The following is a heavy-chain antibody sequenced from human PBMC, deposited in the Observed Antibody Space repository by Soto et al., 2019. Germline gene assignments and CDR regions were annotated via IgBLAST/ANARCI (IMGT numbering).Heavy chain of an antibody. CDR2: IYYSGST. J-gene: IGHJ5*02. D-gene: IGHD2-2*01. Sequence: QVQLQESGPGLVKPSETLSLTCTVSGGSVSSGSYYWSWIRQPPGKGLEWIGYIYYSGSTNYNPSLNSRVTISVDTSKNQFSLKLSSVSAADTAVYYCARGSAAMWGRKWFDPWGQGTLVTVSS. CDR3: ARGSAAMWGRKWFDP. CDR1: GGSVSSGSYY. V-gene: IGHV4-61*01.